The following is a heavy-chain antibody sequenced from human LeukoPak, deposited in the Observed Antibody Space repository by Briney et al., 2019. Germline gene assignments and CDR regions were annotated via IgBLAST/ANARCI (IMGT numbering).Heavy chain of an antibody. V-gene: IGHV3-23*01. CDR2: ITDAVGST. D-gene: IGHD6-25*01. CDR3: AKDPSGGLIDY. CDR1: GFTFSSSS. J-gene: IGHJ4*02. Sequence: GGSLRLSCAASGFTFSSSSISWVRQAPGKGLEWVSAITDAVGSTHYADSVKGRFTISSDNSKNTVYLQMNSLRPEDMAVYYCAKDPSGGLIDYWGQGTLVTVSS.